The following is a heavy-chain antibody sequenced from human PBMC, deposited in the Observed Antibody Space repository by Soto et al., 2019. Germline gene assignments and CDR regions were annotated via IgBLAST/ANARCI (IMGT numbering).Heavy chain of an antibody. CDR2: ISAFNGDT. D-gene: IGHD6-25*01. V-gene: IGHV1-18*04. CDR1: GYTFTSYG. CDR3: AREAGWQRMVPYD. Sequence: QVQLVQSGTEVKKPGASVNVSCKAFGYTFTSYGFSWVRQVPGQGLEWLGWISAFNGDTQYAQTMKGRLTVTTDTSTTTGHMELRSLTPADAAVYYCAREAGWQRMVPYDWGQGTLVTVS. J-gene: IGHJ4*02.